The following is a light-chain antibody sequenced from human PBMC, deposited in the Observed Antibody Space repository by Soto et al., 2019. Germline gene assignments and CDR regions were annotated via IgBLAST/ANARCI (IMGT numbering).Light chain of an antibody. J-gene: IGKJ2*01. V-gene: IGKV4-1*01. CDR3: QQYETSPYT. CDR1: QSVSYNSKNY. CDR2: WAS. Sequence: DTLMTQSPDSLSVSLGERATINCKSSQSVSYNSKNYLAWYQQKPGQPPKLIIYWASTRESGVPDRFSGRRSGTDFALTIRSLQADDVAVYYCQQYETSPYTFGQGAKVDIK.